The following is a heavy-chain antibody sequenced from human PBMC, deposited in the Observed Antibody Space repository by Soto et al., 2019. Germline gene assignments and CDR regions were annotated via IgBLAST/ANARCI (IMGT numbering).Heavy chain of an antibody. J-gene: IGHJ4*02. CDR1: GFTFSSYA. V-gene: IGHV3-23*01. D-gene: IGHD3-10*01. CDR3: AKGDLLICFGESDYFDY. Sequence: PGGSLRLSCAASGFTFSSYAMSWVRQAPGKGLEWVSAISGSGGSTYYADSVKGRFTISRDNSKNTLYLQMNSLRAEDTAVYYCAKGDLLICFGESDYFDYCGQRSLVTVSA. CDR2: ISGSGGST.